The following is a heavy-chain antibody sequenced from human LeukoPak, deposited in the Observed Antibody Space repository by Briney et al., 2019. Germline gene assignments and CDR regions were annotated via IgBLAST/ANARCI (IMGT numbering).Heavy chain of an antibody. Sequence: GGSLRLSCAASGFSFRSYAMAWVRQAPGKGLEWVSGLSGSGANTYYADSVKGRFTISRDNPKNTLYLQMNSLRAEDTAVYYCATEKGDSPDYWGQGTLVTVSS. V-gene: IGHV3-23*01. J-gene: IGHJ4*02. D-gene: IGHD2-21*01. CDR1: GFSFRSYA. CDR2: LSGSGANT. CDR3: ATEKGDSPDY.